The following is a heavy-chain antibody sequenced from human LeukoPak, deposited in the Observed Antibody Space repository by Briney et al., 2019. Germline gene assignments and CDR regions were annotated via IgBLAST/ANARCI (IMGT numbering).Heavy chain of an antibody. J-gene: IGHJ6*02. Sequence: ASVKVSCKASGYTFTGYYIHWVRQAPRQGLEWMGRINPNNGVTNYAQKFQGRVTMTRDTSITTAYMELDRLTSDDTAVYFCARLMGMDVWGQGTSVTVSS. V-gene: IGHV1-2*06. CDR1: GYTFTGYY. D-gene: IGHD2-8*01. CDR3: ARLMGMDV. CDR2: INPNNGVT.